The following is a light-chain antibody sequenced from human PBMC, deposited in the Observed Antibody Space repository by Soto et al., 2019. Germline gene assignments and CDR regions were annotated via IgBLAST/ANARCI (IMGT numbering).Light chain of an antibody. Sequence: MTHLRSPLPSSKGDRVPMTCRASQTISSWLAWYQQKPGKAPKLLIYKASTLKSRVPSRFSGSGSGTEFTLTISSLQPDDFATCYCQPYNPLWTFAQ. CDR2: KAS. V-gene: IGKV1-5*03. J-gene: IGKJ1*01. CDR3: QPYNPLWT. CDR1: QTISSW.